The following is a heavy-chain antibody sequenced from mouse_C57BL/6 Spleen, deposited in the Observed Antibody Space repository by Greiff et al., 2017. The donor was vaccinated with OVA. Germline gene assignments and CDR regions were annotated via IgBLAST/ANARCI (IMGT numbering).Heavy chain of an antibody. CDR1: GFTFSSYA. CDR2: ISSGGDYI. CDR3: TRGNYYDYDGLDY. Sequence: EVKLMESGEGLVKPGGSLKLSCAASGFTFSSYAMSWVRQTPEKRLEWVAYISSGGDYIYYADTVKGRFTISRDNARNTLYLQMSSLKSEDTAMYYCTRGNYYDYDGLDYWGQGTTLTVSS. D-gene: IGHD2-4*01. J-gene: IGHJ2*01. V-gene: IGHV5-9-1*02.